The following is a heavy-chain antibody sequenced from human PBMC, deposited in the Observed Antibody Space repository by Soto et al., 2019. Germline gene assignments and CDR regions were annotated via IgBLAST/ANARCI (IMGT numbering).Heavy chain of an antibody. V-gene: IGHV1-3*01. CDR1: GYTFTTYT. Sequence: QVQLVQSGAEVKKPGASVMLSCKASGYTFTTYTMNWVRQAPGQRLEWMGWINPVNGNTKSSQKFQDRVIITRDTSASTAHMEPRSLRSEDTAVSYCARGIAIGQLDPWGQGTLVIVSS. D-gene: IGHD6-13*01. J-gene: IGHJ5*02. CDR2: INPVNGNT. CDR3: ARGIAIGQLDP.